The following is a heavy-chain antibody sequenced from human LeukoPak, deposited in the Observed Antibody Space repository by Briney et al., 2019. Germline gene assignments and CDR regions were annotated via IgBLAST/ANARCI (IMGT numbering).Heavy chain of an antibody. CDR1: GGSFSGYY. J-gene: IGHJ6*03. V-gene: IGHV4-34*01. Sequence: PSETLSLTCAVYGGSFSGYYWSWIRQPPGKGLEWIGEINHSGSTNYNPSLKSRVTISVDTSKNQFSLKLSSVTAADTAVYYCARATPVTTFYYYYYYYMDVWGKGTTVTVSS. D-gene: IGHD4-17*01. CDR3: ARATPVTTFYYYYYYYMDV. CDR2: INHSGST.